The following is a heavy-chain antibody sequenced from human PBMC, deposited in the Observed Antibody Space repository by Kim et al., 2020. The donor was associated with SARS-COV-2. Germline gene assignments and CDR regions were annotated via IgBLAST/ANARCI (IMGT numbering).Heavy chain of an antibody. CDR3: AKVTGIAAAARDAFDI. D-gene: IGHD6-13*01. V-gene: IGHV3-23*01. Sequence: GGSLRLSCAASGFTFSSYAMSWVRQAPGKGLEWVSAISGSGGSTYYADSVKGRFTISRDNSKNTLYLQMNSLRAEDTAVYYCAKVTGIAAAARDAFDIWGPGTMVTVSS. J-gene: IGHJ3*02. CDR2: ISGSGGST. CDR1: GFTFSSYA.